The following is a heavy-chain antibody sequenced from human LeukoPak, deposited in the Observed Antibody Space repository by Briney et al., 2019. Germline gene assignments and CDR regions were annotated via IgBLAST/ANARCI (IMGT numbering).Heavy chain of an antibody. CDR1: GGSISSYY. V-gene: IGHV4-4*08. CDR2: ISSSGST. D-gene: IGHD3-22*01. CDR3: ARGPYSYDSSGAFDI. Sequence: PSETLSLTCTVSGGSISSYYWSWIRQPPGKGLEWIGRISSSGSTNYNPSLKSRVTISVDTSKNQSSLKLSSVTAADTAVYFCARGPYSYDSSGAFDIWGQGTMVTVSS. J-gene: IGHJ3*02.